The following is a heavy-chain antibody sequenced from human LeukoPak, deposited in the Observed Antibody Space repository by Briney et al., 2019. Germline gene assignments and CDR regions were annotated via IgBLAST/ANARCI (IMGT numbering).Heavy chain of an antibody. CDR2: ISGSGGST. V-gene: IGHV3-23*01. CDR3: AKVEFGDDTVGYFDY. J-gene: IGHJ4*02. Sequence: TGGSLRLSCAASGFTFSSYGMSWVRQAPGKGLEWVSAISGSGGSTYYADSVKGRFTISRDNSKNTLYLQMNSLRAEDTAVYYCAKVEFGDDTVGYFDYWGQGTLVTVSS. CDR1: GFTFSSYG. D-gene: IGHD3-10*01.